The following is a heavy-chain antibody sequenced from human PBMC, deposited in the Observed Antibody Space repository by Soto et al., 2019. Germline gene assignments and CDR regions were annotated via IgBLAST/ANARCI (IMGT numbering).Heavy chain of an antibody. J-gene: IGHJ6*02. CDR1: GYSFTSYW. CDR2: IYPGDSDT. V-gene: IGHV5-51*01. CDR3: ARDLSIVGATVSLAYYYGMDV. Sequence: GESLKISCKGSGYSFTSYWFGWVRQMPGKGLEWMGIIYPGDSDTRYSPSFQGQVTISADKSISTAYLQWSSLKASDTAMYYCARDLSIVGATVSLAYYYGMDVWGQGTTVTVSS. D-gene: IGHD1-26*01.